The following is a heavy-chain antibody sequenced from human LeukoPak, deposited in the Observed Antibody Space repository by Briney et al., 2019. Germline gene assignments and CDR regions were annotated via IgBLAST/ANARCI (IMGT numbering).Heavy chain of an antibody. V-gene: IGHV3-23*01. J-gene: IGHJ4*02. Sequence: GGSLRLSCAASGFTFSSHVMSWVRQVPGKGLEWVSAISGSGGGTYYADSVKGRFTISRDNSKNTLYLQTTSLRAEDTALYYCARRGAAGTYYFDYWGQGTLVTVSS. D-gene: IGHD6-13*01. CDR2: ISGSGGGT. CDR1: GFTFSSHV. CDR3: ARRGAAGTYYFDY.